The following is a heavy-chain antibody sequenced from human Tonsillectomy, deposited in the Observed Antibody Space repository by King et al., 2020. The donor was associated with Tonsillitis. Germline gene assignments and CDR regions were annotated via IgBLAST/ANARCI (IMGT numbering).Heavy chain of an antibody. CDR3: ARLLSSSDYYYYYFYMDV. Sequence: VQLQESGPGLVKPSETLSLTCTVSGGSISGYYWSWIRQPPGKGLEWVGYIYYTGSTNYKPALKSRVTLSVDTAKNQFSLELSSVTAADTAVYYCARLLSSSDYYYYYFYMDVWGKGTTVTVSS. V-gene: IGHV4-59*08. CDR1: GGSISGYY. D-gene: IGHD6-6*01. J-gene: IGHJ6*03. CDR2: IYYTGST.